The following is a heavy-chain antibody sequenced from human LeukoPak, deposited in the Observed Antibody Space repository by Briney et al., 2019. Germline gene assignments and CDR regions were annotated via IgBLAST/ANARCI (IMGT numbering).Heavy chain of an antibody. CDR2: IYSGGST. CDR3: ARDRGGGSSWPDAFDI. V-gene: IGHV3-66*01. Sequence: PGGSLRLSCAASGFTVSSNYMSWVRQAPGKGLEWVSVIYSGGSTYYADSVKGRFTISRDNSKNTLYLQMNSLRAEDTAVYYCARDRGGGSSWPDAFDIWGQGTMVTVSS. J-gene: IGHJ3*02. CDR1: GFTVSSNY. D-gene: IGHD6-13*01.